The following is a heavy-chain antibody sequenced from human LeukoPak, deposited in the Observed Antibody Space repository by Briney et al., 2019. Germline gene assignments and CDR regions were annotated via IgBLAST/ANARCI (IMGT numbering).Heavy chain of an antibody. D-gene: IGHD1-1*01. J-gene: IGHJ4*02. CDR1: GFTFSSYA. V-gene: IGHV3-23*01. CDR2: ISGSGGST. Sequence: GGSLRLSCAASGFTFSSYAMSWVRQAPGKGLEWVSAISGSGGSTYYADSVKGRFTISRDNSKNTLYLQMNSLRAEDTAVYYCARVLRKLVHTNTPFDYWGQGTLVTVSS. CDR3: ARVLRKLVHTNTPFDY.